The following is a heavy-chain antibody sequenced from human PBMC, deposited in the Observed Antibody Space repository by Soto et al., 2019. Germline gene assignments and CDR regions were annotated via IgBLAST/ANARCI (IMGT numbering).Heavy chain of an antibody. V-gene: IGHV3-30*03. CDR1: GCNVKRHA. CDR2: LSYDGSNK. J-gene: IGHJ4*02. D-gene: IGHD2-15*01. Sequence: EGSLRLSFAAAGCNVKRHARHAVREAPGKGLEGVAVLSYDGSNKKYADSVRGRFTISRDNSEKTMYLQMDGLRLEQPALYFCATDNIARHWALLEFDYSGQGT. CDR3: ATDNIARHWALLEFDY.